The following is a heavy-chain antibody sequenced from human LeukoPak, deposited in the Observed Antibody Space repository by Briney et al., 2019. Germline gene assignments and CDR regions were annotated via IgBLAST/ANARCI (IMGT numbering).Heavy chain of an antibody. D-gene: IGHD5-12*01. CDR3: ARRGYSGYDSWFDP. V-gene: IGHV3-21*01. CDR1: GFTFSSYS. J-gene: IGHJ5*02. Sequence: GGSLRLSCAASGFTFSSYSMNWVRQAPGKGLEWVSSISSSSSYIYYADSVKGRFTISRDNAKNSLYPQMNSLRAEDTAVYYCARRGYSGYDSWFDPWGQGTLVTVSS. CDR2: ISSSSSYI.